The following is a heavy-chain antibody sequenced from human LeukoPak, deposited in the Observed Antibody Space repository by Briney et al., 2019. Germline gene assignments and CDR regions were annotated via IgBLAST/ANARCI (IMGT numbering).Heavy chain of an antibody. V-gene: IGHV4-34*01. D-gene: IGHD5-12*01. CDR2: INHSGST. CDR3: ARGSRGYSGYAVGKPDY. J-gene: IGHJ4*02. CDR1: GGSFSGYY. Sequence: SETLSLTCAVYGGSFSGYYWSWIRQPPGKGLEWIGEINHSGSTNYNPSLKSRVTISVDTSKNQFSLKLSSVTAADTAVYYCARGSRGYSGYAVGKPDYWGQGTLVTVSS.